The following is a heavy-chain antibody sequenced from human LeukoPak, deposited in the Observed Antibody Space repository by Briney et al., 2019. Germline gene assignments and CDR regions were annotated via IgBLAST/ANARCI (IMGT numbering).Heavy chain of an antibody. D-gene: IGHD5-18*01. Sequence: SETLSLTCTVSGGSISSYYLSWIRQPPGKGLEWMGYIYYSGSTNYNPSLKSRVTISVDTSKNQFSLKLSSVTAADTAVYYCARGNSYGTGGSGEIDYWGQGTLVTVSS. CDR1: GGSISSYY. CDR3: ARGNSYGTGGSGEIDY. CDR2: IYYSGST. J-gene: IGHJ4*02. V-gene: IGHV4-59*01.